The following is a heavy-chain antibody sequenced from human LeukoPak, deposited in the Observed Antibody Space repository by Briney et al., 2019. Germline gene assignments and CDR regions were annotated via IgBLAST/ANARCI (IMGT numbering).Heavy chain of an antibody. V-gene: IGHV3-23*01. D-gene: IGHD5-12*01. CDR3: VRKALGYRLGYGDY. Sequence: GGSLRLSCAASGFTLSSYAMSWVRQAPGKGLEWVSAISVSGNTYHADSVKGRFTVSRDSSKDTLYLRMSTLRTEDTAIYFCVRKALGYRLGYGDYWGQGTLVTASS. CDR1: GFTLSSYA. J-gene: IGHJ4*02. CDR2: ISVSGNT.